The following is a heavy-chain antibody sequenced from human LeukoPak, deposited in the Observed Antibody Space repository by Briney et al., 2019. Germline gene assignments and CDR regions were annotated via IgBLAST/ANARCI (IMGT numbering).Heavy chain of an antibody. D-gene: IGHD1-1*01. Sequence: SVKVSCKASGGTFSSYAISWVRQAPGQGLEWMGRIIPIFGTANYAQKFQGRGTITTDESTSTAYMELSSLRSEDTAVYYCARDPIEGPPGTRDYWGQGTLVTVSS. CDR1: GGTFSSYA. CDR3: ARDPIEGPPGTRDY. CDR2: IIPIFGTA. V-gene: IGHV1-69*05. J-gene: IGHJ4*02.